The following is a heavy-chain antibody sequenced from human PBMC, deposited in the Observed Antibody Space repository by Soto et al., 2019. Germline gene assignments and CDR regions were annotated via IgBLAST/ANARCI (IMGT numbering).Heavy chain of an antibody. D-gene: IGHD6-19*01. CDR3: ARQGIAVAGSFDY. J-gene: IGHJ4*02. V-gene: IGHV4-59*08. CDR2: IYYSGST. CDR1: GGSISSYY. Sequence: SETLSLTCTVSGGSISSYYWSWIRQPPGKGLEWIGYIYYSGSTNYNPSLKSRVTISVDTSKNQFSLKLSSVTAADTAVYYCARQGIAVAGSFDYWGQGTLVTVSS.